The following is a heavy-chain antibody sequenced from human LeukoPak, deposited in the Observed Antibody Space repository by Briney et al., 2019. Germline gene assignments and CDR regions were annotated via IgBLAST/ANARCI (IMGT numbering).Heavy chain of an antibody. CDR2: IYHSGST. Sequence: SETLSLTCAVSGGSISSGGYSWGWIRQPPGKGLEWIGYIYHSGSTYYNPSLKSRVTISVDRSKNQLSLKLSSVTAADTAVYYCARADTYYYDSSGFVAFDIWGQGTMVTVSS. CDR1: GGSISSGGYS. V-gene: IGHV4-30-2*01. D-gene: IGHD3-22*01. J-gene: IGHJ3*02. CDR3: ARADTYYYDSSGFVAFDI.